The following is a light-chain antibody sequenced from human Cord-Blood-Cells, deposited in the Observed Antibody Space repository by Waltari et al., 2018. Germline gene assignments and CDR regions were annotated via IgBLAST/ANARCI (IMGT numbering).Light chain of an antibody. CDR1: RGSIASNY. J-gene: IGLJ1*01. Sequence: NFMLTQPHSVSESPGKTVTISCTRSRGSIASNYVHWYQQRPGSAPTTVIYEDNQRPPGVPDRFSGSIDSSSNSASLTISGLKTEDEADYYCQSYDSSNHYVFGTGTKVTVL. CDR3: QSYDSSNHYV. V-gene: IGLV6-57*03. CDR2: EDN.